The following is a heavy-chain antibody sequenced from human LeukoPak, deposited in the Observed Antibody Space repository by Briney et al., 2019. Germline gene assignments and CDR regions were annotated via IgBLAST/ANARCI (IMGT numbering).Heavy chain of an antibody. CDR1: GFTFSSYG. CDR2: ISYDGSNK. D-gene: IGHD1-14*01. V-gene: IGHV3-30*18. J-gene: IGHJ4*02. CDR3: AKGPPGFDY. Sequence: GGSLRLSCAASGFTFSSYGMHWVRQAPGKGLEWVAVISYDGSNKYYADSVKGRFTISRDNSKNTLYLQMNGLRAEDTAVYYCAKGPPGFDYWGQGTLVTVSS.